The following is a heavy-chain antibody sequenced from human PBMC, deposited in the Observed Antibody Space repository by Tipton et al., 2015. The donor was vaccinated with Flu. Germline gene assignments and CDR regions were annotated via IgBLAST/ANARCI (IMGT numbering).Heavy chain of an antibody. CDR2: IWYDGSNK. V-gene: IGHV3-33*08. CDR1: GFTFSSYG. J-gene: IGHJ3*02. D-gene: IGHD2-15*01. Sequence: SLRLSCAASGFTFSSYGMHWVRQAPGKGLEWVAVIWYDGSNKYYADSVKGRFTISRDNSKNTLYLQMNSLRAEDTAVYYCASPAAQGAFDIWGQGTMVTVSS. CDR3: ASPAAQGAFDI.